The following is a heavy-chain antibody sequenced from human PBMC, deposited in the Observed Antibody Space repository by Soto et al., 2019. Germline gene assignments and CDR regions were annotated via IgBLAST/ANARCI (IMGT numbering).Heavy chain of an antibody. V-gene: IGHV4-30-2*01. CDR1: GGSISSDCYS. Sequence: QVQLQESGSGLVKPSETLSLTCAVSGGSISSDCYSWSWIRQPPGKDLEWIGYIYHGGSTYYNPSLRSRVTLSVDTSKNHFSLRLTSVTAADTAVYSCARLNRLRNDAFDIWGQGTLVAVSS. J-gene: IGHJ3*02. CDR2: IYHGGST. CDR3: ARLNRLRNDAFDI. D-gene: IGHD3-16*01.